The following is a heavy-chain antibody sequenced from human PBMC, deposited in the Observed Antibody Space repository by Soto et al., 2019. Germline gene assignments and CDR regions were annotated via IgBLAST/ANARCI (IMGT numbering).Heavy chain of an antibody. CDR1: GGSISSSSYY. CDR3: ARGAVLMVPYYGMDV. Sequence: QLQLQESGPGLVKPSETLSLTCTVSGGSISSSSYYWGWIRQPPGKGLEWIGSIYYSGSTYYNPSLKSRVPISVDTSKNQFSLKLSSVTAADTAVYYCARGAVLMVPYYGMDVWGQGTTVTVSS. V-gene: IGHV4-39*01. CDR2: IYYSGST. J-gene: IGHJ6*02. D-gene: IGHD2-8*01.